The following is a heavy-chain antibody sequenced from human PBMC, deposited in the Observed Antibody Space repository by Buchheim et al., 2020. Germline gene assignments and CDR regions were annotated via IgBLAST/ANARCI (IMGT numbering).Heavy chain of an antibody. CDR3: ARFHDQSYSRRHYYFDY. D-gene: IGHD6-13*01. Sequence: EVQLVESGGGLVKPGGSLRVSCAASGFTFSSYSMNWVRQAPGKGLEWVSSISSSSYIYYADSVKGRFTISRDNAKNSLYLQMNSLRAEDTAVYYCARFHDQSYSRRHYYFDYWGQGTL. CDR1: GFTFSSYS. J-gene: IGHJ4*02. CDR2: ISSSSYI. V-gene: IGHV3-21*01.